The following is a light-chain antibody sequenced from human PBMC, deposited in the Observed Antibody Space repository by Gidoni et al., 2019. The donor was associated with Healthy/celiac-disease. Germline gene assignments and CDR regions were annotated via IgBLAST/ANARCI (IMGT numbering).Light chain of an antibody. CDR2: LGS. V-gene: IGKV2-28*01. J-gene: IGKJ3*01. CDR3: MQALQTPFT. CDR1: QSFLHSNGYNY. Sequence: DIVMTQSPLPLPVTPGEPASISCRSSQSFLHSNGYNYLDWYLQKPGQSPQLLIYLGSNRASGVPDRFSGSGSGTDFTLKISRVEAEDVGVYYCMQALQTPFTFGPGTKVDIK.